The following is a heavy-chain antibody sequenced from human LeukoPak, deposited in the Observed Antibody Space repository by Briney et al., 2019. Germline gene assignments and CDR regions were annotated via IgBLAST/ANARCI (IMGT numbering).Heavy chain of an antibody. CDR2: IKRDGSEK. V-gene: IGHV3-7*01. Sequence: GGSLRLSCAASGFTFSNYWMTWVRQAPGKGLEWVANIKRDGSEKYYVDSVKGRFTISRDNAQNSLYLQMNSLRAEDTAVYYCARVYYDSSGSLADWGQGTLVTVSS. CDR3: ARVYYDSSGSLAD. D-gene: IGHD3-22*01. J-gene: IGHJ4*02. CDR1: GFTFSNYW.